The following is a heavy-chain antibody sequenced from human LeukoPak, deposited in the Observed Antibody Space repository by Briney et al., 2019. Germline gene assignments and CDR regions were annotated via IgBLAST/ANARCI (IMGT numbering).Heavy chain of an antibody. Sequence: SETLSLTCTVSGGSISSYYWSWIRQPPGKGLEWIGYIYYSGSTYYNPSLKSRVTISVDTSKNQFSLKLSSVTAADTAVYYCARHSYGVSAYWGQGTLVTVSS. CDR2: IYYSGST. D-gene: IGHD4-17*01. J-gene: IGHJ4*02. CDR3: ARHSYGVSAY. CDR1: GGSISSYY. V-gene: IGHV4-59*08.